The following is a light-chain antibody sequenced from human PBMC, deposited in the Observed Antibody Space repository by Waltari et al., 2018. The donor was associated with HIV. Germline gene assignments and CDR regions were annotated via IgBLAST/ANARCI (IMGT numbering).Light chain of an antibody. CDR3: SSYTSSSTRV. CDR1: SSDVGGYNY. CDR2: DVS. Sequence: QSALTQPASVSGSPGQSITISCTGTSSDVGGYNYVPWYQQHPGKAPKPMIYDVSNRPSGVSNRFSGSKSGNTASLTISGLQAEDEADYYCSSYTSSSTRVFGTGTKVTVL. J-gene: IGLJ1*01. V-gene: IGLV2-14*03.